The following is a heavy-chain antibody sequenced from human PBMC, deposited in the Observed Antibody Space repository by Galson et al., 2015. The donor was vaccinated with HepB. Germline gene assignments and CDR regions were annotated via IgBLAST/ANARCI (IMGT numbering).Heavy chain of an antibody. CDR3: AREHISSTYFYYYMDV. J-gene: IGHJ6*03. CDR2: IFHSGST. V-gene: IGHV4-4*02. CDR1: GGSISGSSNKW. D-gene: IGHD6-13*01. Sequence: TLSLTCAVSGGSISGSSNKWWSWVRQPPGKGLEWIGEIFHSGSTTYSPSLKSRVTISVDKSKNQFSLELRSVTAADAAVYYCAREHISSTYFYYYMDVWAKGPRSPSP.